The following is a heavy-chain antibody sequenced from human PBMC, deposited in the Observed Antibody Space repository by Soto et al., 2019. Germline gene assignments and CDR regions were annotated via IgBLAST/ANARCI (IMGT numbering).Heavy chain of an antibody. D-gene: IGHD6-19*01. CDR1: GFTFRNFG. J-gene: IGHJ4*02. CDR3: AKDWDSGWYYFDS. CDR2: ITYDGSNT. Sequence: QIQLVESGGGVVQPGKSLRVSCSASGFTFRNFGMHWVRQAPGKGLEWVAVITYDGSNTYYRESVKGRLTISRDNLQNMVYLQMNSLRVEDTGVYYCAKDWDSGWYYFDSWGQGTLVTVSS. V-gene: IGHV3-30*18.